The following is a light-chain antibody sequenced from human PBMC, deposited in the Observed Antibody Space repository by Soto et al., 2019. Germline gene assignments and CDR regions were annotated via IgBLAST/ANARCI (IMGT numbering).Light chain of an antibody. CDR3: QQYNTFPWT. CDR2: KAS. CDR1: QSISSW. Sequence: DIQVTQSPSTLSASVGDRVTITCRASQSISSWLAWYQQKPGKAPKALIYKASSLESGVPSRFSGSESGTEFTRTISSLQPDDFATYYCQQYNTFPWTFGQGTKVEGK. V-gene: IGKV1-5*03. J-gene: IGKJ1*01.